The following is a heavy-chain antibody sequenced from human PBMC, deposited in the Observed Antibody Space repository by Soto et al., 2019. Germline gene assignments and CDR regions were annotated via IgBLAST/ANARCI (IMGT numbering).Heavy chain of an antibody. CDR2: IYYSGST. J-gene: IGHJ4*02. D-gene: IGHD1-1*01. CDR3: ARHTIANLFDY. CDR1: GGSISSSSYY. V-gene: IGHV4-39*01. Sequence: PSETLSLTCTVSGGSISSSSYYWGWIRQPPGKGLEWIGSIYYSGSTYYNPSLKSRVTISVDTSKNQFSLKLSSVTAADTAVYYCARHTIANLFDYWGQGTLVTVSS.